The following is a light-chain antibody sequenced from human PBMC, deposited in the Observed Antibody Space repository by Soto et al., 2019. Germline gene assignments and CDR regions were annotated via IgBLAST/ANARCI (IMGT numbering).Light chain of an antibody. CDR3: MQALHTPWT. V-gene: IGKV2-28*01. CDR1: QSLLHSNGYNY. J-gene: IGKJ1*01. CDR2: LGS. Sequence: DIVMTQSPLSLPVTPGEPASFSCRSSQSLLHSNGYNYLDWYLQKPGQSPQLLIYLGSHRASGVTDRFSGSGSGTDFTLKISRVEAEDVGVYFCMQALHTPWTFGQGTKVDIK.